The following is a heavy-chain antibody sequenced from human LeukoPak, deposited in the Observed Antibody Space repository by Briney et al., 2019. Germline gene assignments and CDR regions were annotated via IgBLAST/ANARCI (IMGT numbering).Heavy chain of an antibody. Sequence: GGSLRLSSAASGFTFSSYWMTWVRQAPGKGLERVANIRRDGSVEYYVDSVKGRFTISRDNTKNSLYLQMNSLRAEDTAVYYCARDSNPQSSGYYFDAFDMWGQGTMVTVSS. V-gene: IGHV3-7*01. D-gene: IGHD3-22*01. CDR3: ARDSNPQSSGYYFDAFDM. CDR1: GFTFSSYW. CDR2: IRRDGSVE. J-gene: IGHJ3*02.